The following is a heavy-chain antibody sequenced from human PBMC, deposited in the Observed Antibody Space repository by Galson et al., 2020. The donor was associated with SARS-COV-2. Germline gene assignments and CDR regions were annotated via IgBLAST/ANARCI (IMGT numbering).Heavy chain of an antibody. J-gene: IGHJ4*02. CDR2: IYYSGST. V-gene: IGHV4-39*01. D-gene: IGHD3-10*01. Sequence: SETLSLTCTVSGGSISSSSYYWGWIRQPPGKGLEWIGSIYYSGSTYYNPSLKSRVTISVDTSKNQFSLKLSSVTAADTAVYYCASHPTYYYGSGSYLGDYWGQGTLVTVSS. CDR1: GGSISSSSYY. CDR3: ASHPTYYYGSGSYLGDY.